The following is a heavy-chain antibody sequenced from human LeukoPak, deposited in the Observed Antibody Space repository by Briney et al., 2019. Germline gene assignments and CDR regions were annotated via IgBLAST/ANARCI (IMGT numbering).Heavy chain of an antibody. D-gene: IGHD5-18*01. J-gene: IGHJ4*02. Sequence: GEALEISFQASGYIFTSYWIGWVRQLPGKGLEWMGIIEPSDSETRYTQSFQGQVTISVEKSLTTAYLQWNSLKASDTAMYYCARQTAMGRSGDYWGQGTLVTVSS. CDR3: ARQTAMGRSGDY. CDR1: GYIFTSYW. V-gene: IGHV5-51*01. CDR2: IEPSDSET.